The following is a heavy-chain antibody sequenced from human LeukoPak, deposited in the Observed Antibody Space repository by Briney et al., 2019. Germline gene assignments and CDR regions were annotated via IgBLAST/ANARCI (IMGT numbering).Heavy chain of an antibody. CDR2: IKQDGSEK. Sequence: GGSLRLSCAASGFTFSNYWMSWVRQAPGKGLEWVANIKQDGSEKYYADPVKGRFTISRDNAQNSVYLQTNSVRAEDTAVYYCARIGYSSSCFDYWGQGTPVTVSS. CDR3: ARIGYSSSCFDY. J-gene: IGHJ4*02. CDR1: GFTFSNYW. V-gene: IGHV3-7*01. D-gene: IGHD6-13*01.